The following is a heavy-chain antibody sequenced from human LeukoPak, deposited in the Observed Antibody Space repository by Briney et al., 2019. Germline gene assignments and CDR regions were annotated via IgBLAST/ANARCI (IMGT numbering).Heavy chain of an antibody. CDR3: AKDLGAYSYGPVLDY. Sequence: GGSLRLSCAASGLTLSRCDMHWVRQTPGKGLEWVAYIRSDGTKKYHADSVKGRFSISSDNSKNTLYLQMNSLRTEDTAVYYCAKDLGAYSYGPVLDYWGQGALVTVSS. CDR2: IRSDGTKK. D-gene: IGHD3-10*01. J-gene: IGHJ4*02. CDR1: GLTLSRCD. V-gene: IGHV3-30*02.